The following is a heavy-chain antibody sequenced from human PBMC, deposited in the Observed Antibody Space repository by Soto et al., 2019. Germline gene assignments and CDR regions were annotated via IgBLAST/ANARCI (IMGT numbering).Heavy chain of an antibody. CDR1: GFTFSSYW. V-gene: IGHV3-74*01. CDR3: ARYASFSATSYWYYGMDV. Sequence: PGGSLRLSCAASGFTFSSYWMHWVRQAPGKGLVWVSRINSDGSSTSYADSVKGRFTISRDNAKNTLYLQMNSLGAEDTAVYYCARYASFSATSYWYYGMDVWGQGTTVTVSS. D-gene: IGHD1-26*01. J-gene: IGHJ6*02. CDR2: INSDGSST.